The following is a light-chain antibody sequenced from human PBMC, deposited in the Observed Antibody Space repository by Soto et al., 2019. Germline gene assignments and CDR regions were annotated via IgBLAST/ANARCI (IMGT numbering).Light chain of an antibody. CDR1: QSVNNN. J-gene: IGKJ1*01. CDR2: AAS. CDR3: QQYNNWPPWT. Sequence: EKVMTQSPATLSVSPGERATLSCRASQSVNNNLAWYQQKPGQAPRLLIYAASSRATDIPGRFSGSGSGTEFTLSINSLQSEDFAVYYCQQYNNWPPWTFGQGTKVEIK. V-gene: IGKV3-15*01.